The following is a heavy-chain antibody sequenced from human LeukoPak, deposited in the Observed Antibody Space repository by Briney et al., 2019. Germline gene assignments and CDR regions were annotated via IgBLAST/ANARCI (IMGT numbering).Heavy chain of an antibody. D-gene: IGHD3-22*01. CDR1: GFTFSSYE. J-gene: IGHJ4*02. Sequence: PGGSLRLSCAASGFTFSSYEMNWVRQAPGKGLEWVSYISSSGSTIYYADSVKGRFTISRDNAKNSLYLQMNSLRAEDTAVYYCARAVLPSGRYYYDSSGYFGYWGQGTLVTVSS. V-gene: IGHV3-48*03. CDR3: ARAVLPSGRYYYDSSGYFGY. CDR2: ISSSGSTI.